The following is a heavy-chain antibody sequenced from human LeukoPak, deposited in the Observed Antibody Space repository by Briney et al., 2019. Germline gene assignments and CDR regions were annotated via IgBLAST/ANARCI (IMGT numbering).Heavy chain of an antibody. J-gene: IGHJ4*02. CDR2: IYYSGST. CDR1: GGSISSSSYY. D-gene: IGHD6-13*01. CDR3: AREVLGIAAAGIDY. V-gene: IGHV4-39*07. Sequence: PSETLSLTCTVSGGSISSSSYYWGWIRQPPGKGLEWIGSIYYSGSTYYNPSLKSRVTISVDTSKNQFSLKLSSVTAADTAVYYCAREVLGIAAAGIDYWGQGTLVTVSS.